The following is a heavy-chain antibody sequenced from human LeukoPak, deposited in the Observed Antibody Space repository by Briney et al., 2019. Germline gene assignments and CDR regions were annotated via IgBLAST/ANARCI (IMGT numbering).Heavy chain of an antibody. Sequence: PGGSLRLSCAAYGFTFSSYAMSWVRQAPGKGLEWVSAISGSGGSTYYADSVKGRFTISRDNSKNTLYLQMNSLRAEDTAVYYCAKDSYASGRPLHTFDVWGQGTMVTVSS. D-gene: IGHD3-10*01. V-gene: IGHV3-23*01. CDR3: AKDSYASGRPLHTFDV. CDR2: ISGSGGST. CDR1: GFTFSSYA. J-gene: IGHJ3*01.